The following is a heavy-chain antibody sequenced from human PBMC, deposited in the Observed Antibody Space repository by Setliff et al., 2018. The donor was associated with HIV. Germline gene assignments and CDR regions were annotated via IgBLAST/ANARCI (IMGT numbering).Heavy chain of an antibody. CDR1: GDSISSRFH. J-gene: IGHJ6*03. Sequence: LSLTCTVSGDSISSRFHWGWIRQPPGKGLEWIAIAHSSGNTYYNPSLESRVSIAVDMSKSQLSLNLTSVTAADTAVYYCARQAGTYWGFVYYMDVCGKGTTVTVSS. V-gene: IGHV4-39*01. CDR2: AHSSGNT. D-gene: IGHD7-27*01. CDR3: ARQAGTYWGFVYYMDV.